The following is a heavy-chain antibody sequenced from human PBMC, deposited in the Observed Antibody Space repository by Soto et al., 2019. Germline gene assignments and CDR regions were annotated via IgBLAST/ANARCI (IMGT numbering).Heavy chain of an antibody. V-gene: IGHV3-23*01. CDR3: AKDRGSGNYGVLKDFEY. CDR1: GFTFAGYA. Sequence: EVQLLESGGGLVQPGGSLRLSCESSGFTFAGYAINWVRQAPGKGLEWGSAMSGSGAKTFYADSVKGRFTISRDNSKNTVYLQMNSLRGDDTAIYFCAKDRGSGNYGVLKDFEYWGQGTLVTVSS. J-gene: IGHJ4*02. CDR2: MSGSGAKT. D-gene: IGHD1-26*01.